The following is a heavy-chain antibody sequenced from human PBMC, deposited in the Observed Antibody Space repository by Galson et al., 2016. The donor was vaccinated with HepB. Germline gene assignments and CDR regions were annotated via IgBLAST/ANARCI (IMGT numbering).Heavy chain of an antibody. CDR3: ARGIRRGLTIFGVVTLFDP. J-gene: IGHJ5*02. CDR2: ITHKGTT. D-gene: IGHD3-3*01. CDR1: GGSFSGYD. V-gene: IGHV4-34*01. Sequence: SETLSLTCAVYGGSFSGYDWTWIRQPPGKGLEWIGEITHKGTTNYNPSLNSRVTMSVDTSKSQFSLKMNSVTAADTAVYFCARGIRRGLTIFGVVTLFDPWGQGTLVTVAS.